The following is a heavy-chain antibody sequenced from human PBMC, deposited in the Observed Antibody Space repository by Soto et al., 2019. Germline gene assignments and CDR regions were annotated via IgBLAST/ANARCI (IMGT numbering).Heavy chain of an antibody. V-gene: IGHV1-3*01. D-gene: IGHD6-13*01. CDR3: ARDQPGGSSSSGRQIYGMDV. Sequence: ASVKVSCKASGYTFTSYAMHWVRQAPGQRLEWMGWINAGNGNTKYSQKFQGRVTITRDTSASTAYMELSSLRSEDTAVYYCARDQPGGSSSSGRQIYGMDVWGQGTTVTVSS. CDR2: INAGNGNT. CDR1: GYTFTSYA. J-gene: IGHJ6*02.